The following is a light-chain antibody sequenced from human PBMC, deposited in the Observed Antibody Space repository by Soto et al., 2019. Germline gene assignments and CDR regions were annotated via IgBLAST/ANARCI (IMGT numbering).Light chain of an antibody. Sequence: IVLTQSPGTLSLSPGERATLSCRASQTVINTYLAWYQQKSGQAPKFLIYGASNRATGIPDRFSGSGSGTDFTLTIIRLEPEDFAVYYCQQYGTLPPTFGGGTKVEI. J-gene: IGKJ4*01. CDR1: QTVINTY. CDR3: QQYGTLPPT. CDR2: GAS. V-gene: IGKV3-20*01.